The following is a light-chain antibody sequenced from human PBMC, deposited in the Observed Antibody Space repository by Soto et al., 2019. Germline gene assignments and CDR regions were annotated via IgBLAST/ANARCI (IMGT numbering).Light chain of an antibody. J-gene: IGLJ3*02. CDR1: SSDVGGYDH. CDR3: SSYTSKDTLV. V-gene: IGLV2-14*03. Sequence: QSALTQPASVSGSPGQSITISCTGTSSDVGGYDHVSWYQQHPGKAPKLIIYDVSIRPSGVSNRFSCSKSGNTASLAVSGLHAEDEADYCCSSYTSKDTLVFGGGTKLTVL. CDR2: DVS.